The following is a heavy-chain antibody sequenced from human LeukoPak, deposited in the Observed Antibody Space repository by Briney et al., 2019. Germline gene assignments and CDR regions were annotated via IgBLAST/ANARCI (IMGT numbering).Heavy chain of an antibody. Sequence: GGSLRFFCAASGFTFSSYAMHWVRQAPGKGLEWVAVISYDGSNKYYADSVKGRFTISRDNAKNSLYLQMNSLRAEDTAVYYCARISHAFDIWGQGTMVTVSS. CDR3: ARISHAFDI. CDR2: ISYDGSNK. V-gene: IGHV3-30-3*01. CDR1: GFTFSSYA. J-gene: IGHJ3*02.